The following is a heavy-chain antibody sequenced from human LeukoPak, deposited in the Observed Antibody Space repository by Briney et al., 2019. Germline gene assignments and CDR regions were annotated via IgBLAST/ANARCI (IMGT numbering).Heavy chain of an antibody. CDR3: AKGFSSSQTRGPFDI. D-gene: IGHD6-13*01. CDR2: ISGSGGST. J-gene: IGHJ3*02. CDR1: GFTFSSYA. Sequence: GGSLRLSCAASGFTFSSYAMTWVRQAPGQGLERVSAISGSGGSTYYSDSVKGRFTISRDNSKNTLYLQMNSLRAEDTAVYYCAKGFSSSQTRGPFDIWGQGTMVTVSS. V-gene: IGHV3-23*01.